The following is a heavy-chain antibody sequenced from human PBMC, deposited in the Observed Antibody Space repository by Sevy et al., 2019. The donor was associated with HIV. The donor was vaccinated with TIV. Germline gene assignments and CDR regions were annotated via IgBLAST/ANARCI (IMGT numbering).Heavy chain of an antibody. J-gene: IGHJ4*02. CDR1: GFTFSSYW. D-gene: IGHD2-15*01. CDR3: ARGGYCSGGSCYARY. Sequence: GGSLRLSCAASGFTFSSYWMHWVRQAPGKGLVWVSRINSDGSSTSDADTGKGRLTSSRDNAKNKLYRQMNSLRAEDTAVYYCARGGYCSGGSCYARYWGQGTLVTVSS. CDR2: INSDGSST. V-gene: IGHV3-74*01.